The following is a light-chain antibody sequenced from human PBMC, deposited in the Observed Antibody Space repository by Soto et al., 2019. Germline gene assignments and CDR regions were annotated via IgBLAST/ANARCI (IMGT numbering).Light chain of an antibody. CDR3: GTYDSSLSAGV. CDR2: DNN. J-gene: IGLJ3*02. V-gene: IGLV1-51*01. Sequence: QSALTQPPSFSAAPGQKVTISCSGSSSNIGNNYVSWYQQLPGTAPKLLIYDNNKRPSGIPDRFSGSKSGTSATLGITGLQTGDEADYYCGTYDSSLSAGVFGGGTKLTVL. CDR1: SSNIGNNY.